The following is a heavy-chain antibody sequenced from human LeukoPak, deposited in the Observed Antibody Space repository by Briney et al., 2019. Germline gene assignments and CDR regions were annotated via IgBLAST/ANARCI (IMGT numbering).Heavy chain of an antibody. CDR3: AKQLGYCSDGSCYFPY. D-gene: IGHD2-15*01. V-gene: IGHV3-23*01. CDR2: ISNNGGYT. J-gene: IGHJ4*02. CDR1: GFTFSSSA. Sequence: GGSLRLSCAASGFTFSSSAMSWVRRAPGKGLGWVSAISNNGGYTYYADSVQGRFTISRDNSKSTLCLQMNSLRAEDTAVYYCAKQLGYCSDGSCYFPYWGQGTLVTVSS.